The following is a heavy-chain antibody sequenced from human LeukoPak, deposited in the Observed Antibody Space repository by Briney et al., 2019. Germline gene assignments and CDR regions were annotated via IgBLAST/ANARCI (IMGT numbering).Heavy chain of an antibody. CDR1: GFTFSSFG. J-gene: IGHJ4*02. CDR2: IRYDGSNK. Sequence: PGGSLRLSCAPSGFTFSSFGMHWVRQAPGKGLEWVASIRYDGSNKYYADSVKGRFTISRDNSKNTLYLQMNSLRTDDTAVYYCARDWELEGSGFDYWGQGTLVTVSS. CDR3: ARDWELEGSGFDY. V-gene: IGHV3-30*02. D-gene: IGHD1-26*01.